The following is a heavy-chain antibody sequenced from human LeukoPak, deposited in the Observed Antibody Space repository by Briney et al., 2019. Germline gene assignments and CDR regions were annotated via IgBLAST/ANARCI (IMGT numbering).Heavy chain of an antibody. J-gene: IGHJ4*02. V-gene: IGHV2-26*01. CDR1: GFSLSNARMG. D-gene: IGHD3-22*01. CDR3: ARMETYYYDSTSLYYFDY. Sequence: ESGPTLVNPTETLTLTCTVSGFSLSNARMGVSWIRQPPGKALEWLAHIFSNDEKSYSTSLKGRLTISKDTSKSQVVLTMTNMDPVDTATYYCARMETYYYDSTSLYYFDYWGQGTLVTVSS. CDR2: IFSNDEK.